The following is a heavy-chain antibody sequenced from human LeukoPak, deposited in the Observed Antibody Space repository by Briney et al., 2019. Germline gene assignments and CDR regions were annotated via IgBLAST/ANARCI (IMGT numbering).Heavy chain of an antibody. J-gene: IGHJ5*02. V-gene: IGHV3-23*01. CDR3: ANILTSGFDP. Sequence: GGSLRLSCAASGFTFSSYAMSWVRQAPAKGLDWVSSISGSGGSTYYSDSVKGRFTISRDNSKNPLYLQMNSLRAADTAVYYCANILTSGFDPWRQGPLVTVSS. CDR2: ISGSGGST. D-gene: IGHD5-12*01. CDR1: GFTFSSYA.